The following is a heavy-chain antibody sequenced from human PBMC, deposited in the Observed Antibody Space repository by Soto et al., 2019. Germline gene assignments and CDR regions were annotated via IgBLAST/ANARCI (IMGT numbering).Heavy chain of an antibody. CDR1: GYTFTSYA. Sequence: ASVKVSCKASGYTFTSYAMHWVRQAPGQRLEWMAWINAGNGNTKYSQKFQGRVTMTTDTSTSTAYMELRSLRSDDTAVYYCARGGRQWLVDYWGQGTLVTVSS. CDR3: ARGGRQWLVDY. J-gene: IGHJ4*02. D-gene: IGHD6-19*01. V-gene: IGHV1-3*01. CDR2: INAGNGNT.